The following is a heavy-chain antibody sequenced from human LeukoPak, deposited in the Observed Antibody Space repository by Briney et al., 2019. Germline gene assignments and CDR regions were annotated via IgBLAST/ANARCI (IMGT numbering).Heavy chain of an antibody. D-gene: IGHD6-13*01. CDR3: ARAIKIAGLFLDS. V-gene: IGHV3-7*01. CDR1: GFTFSGYW. CDR2: MKFDGSEK. J-gene: IGHJ4*02. Sequence: PGGSLRLSCAAAGFTFSGYWMSWVRQAPGKGLEGVANMKFDGSEKYYVDSVKGRFTISRYKTKNSLYLQMNRPRAEDMAYYYFARAIKIAGLFLDSWGPGTLVTVSS.